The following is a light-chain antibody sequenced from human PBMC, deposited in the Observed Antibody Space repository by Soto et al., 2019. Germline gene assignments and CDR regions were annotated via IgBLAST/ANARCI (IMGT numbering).Light chain of an antibody. CDR3: QQYGSASFT. J-gene: IGKJ3*01. CDR1: QSVSSSY. Sequence: EIVLTQSPGTLSLSPGERATLSCRASQSVSSSYLAWYQQKPGQAHRLLIYGASSRATGIPDRFSGSGSGTDFTLTISRLEPEDLSVYYCQQYGSASFTFGPGTKVDIK. CDR2: GAS. V-gene: IGKV3-20*01.